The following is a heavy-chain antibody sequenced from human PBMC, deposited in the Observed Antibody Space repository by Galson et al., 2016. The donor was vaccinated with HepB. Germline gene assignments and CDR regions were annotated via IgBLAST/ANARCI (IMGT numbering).Heavy chain of an antibody. J-gene: IGHJ4*02. V-gene: IGHV5-51*01. Sequence: QSGAEVKKPGESLKISCKGSGYSFSTHWIGWVRQIPGKGLEWMGIIYPGDSDTRYSPSFQGQVTISADKSISTAYLQWRSLKASDTAMYYCAREVFDSSGYLSHWGQGTLVTVSS. D-gene: IGHD3-22*01. CDR1: GYSFSTHW. CDR2: IYPGDSDT. CDR3: AREVFDSSGYLSH.